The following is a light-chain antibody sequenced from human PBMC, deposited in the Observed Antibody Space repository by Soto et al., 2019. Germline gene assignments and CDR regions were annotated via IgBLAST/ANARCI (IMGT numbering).Light chain of an antibody. Sequence: TQSPATLSVSPGEGATLSCRASQSVSSSYLAWYQQKPGQAPRLLIYGASSRATGIPDRFSGSGSGTDFTLTISRLEPEDFAVYYCQQYGNTGTFGQGTKVDIK. CDR1: QSVSSSY. J-gene: IGKJ1*01. CDR2: GAS. V-gene: IGKV3-20*01. CDR3: QQYGNTGT.